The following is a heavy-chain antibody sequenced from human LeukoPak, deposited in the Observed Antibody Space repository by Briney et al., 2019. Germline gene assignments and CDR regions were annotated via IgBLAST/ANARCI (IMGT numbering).Heavy chain of an antibody. J-gene: IGHJ4*02. CDR3: ARTSAYGSGSYSRDHDY. CDR1: GYTFTNHG. D-gene: IGHD3-10*01. Sequence: ASVKVSCRASGYTFTNHGVTWVRQAPGQGLEWMGWISAYNGDTRNAQRLQGRVTMTTDTSTSTAYMELRSLRSDDTAVYYCARTSAYGSGSYSRDHDYWGQGTLVTVSS. V-gene: IGHV1-18*01. CDR2: ISAYNGDT.